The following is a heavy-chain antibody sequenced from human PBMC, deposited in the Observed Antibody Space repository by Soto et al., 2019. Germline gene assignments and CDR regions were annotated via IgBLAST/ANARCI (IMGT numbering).Heavy chain of an antibody. CDR1: GGSFSDYY. J-gene: IGHJ4*02. CDR2: INHSGST. Sequence: SETLCLTCAVYGGSFSDYYWTWIRQPPGKGLEWIGEINHSGSTNYNPSLKSRVTISLDTSKSKFSLKLSSVTAADTAVYYCARSTVVTPFDYWGQGTLVTVS. V-gene: IGHV4-34*01. D-gene: IGHD4-17*01. CDR3: ARSTVVTPFDY.